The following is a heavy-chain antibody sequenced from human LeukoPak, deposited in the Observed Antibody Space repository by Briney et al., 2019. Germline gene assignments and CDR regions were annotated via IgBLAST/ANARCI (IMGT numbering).Heavy chain of an antibody. CDR2: LIPMFGAA. Sequence: SVKVSCKASGGTFSNYTLSWVRLAPGQGLEWMGGLIPMFGAAHYAQKFQGRLTITTDESTSTVYMEMSSLTSADTAVYYCAALGITWGQGSLVTVSS. D-gene: IGHD1-26*01. CDR1: GGTFSNYT. J-gene: IGHJ5*02. V-gene: IGHV1-69*05. CDR3: AALGIT.